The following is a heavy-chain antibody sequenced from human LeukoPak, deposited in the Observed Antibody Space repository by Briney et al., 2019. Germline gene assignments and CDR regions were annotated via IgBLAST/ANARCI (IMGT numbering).Heavy chain of an antibody. CDR2: IIPILGMA. CDR1: GGTFSSYT. D-gene: IGHD1-26*01. J-gene: IGHJ5*02. Sequence: SVKVSCKASGGTFSSYTISWVRQAPGQGLEWMGRIIPILGMANYAQKFQGRVTITADKSTSTAYMELSSLRSEDTAVYYCARDTEGAVDVPYNWFDPWGQGTLVTVSS. V-gene: IGHV1-69*04. CDR3: ARDTEGAVDVPYNWFDP.